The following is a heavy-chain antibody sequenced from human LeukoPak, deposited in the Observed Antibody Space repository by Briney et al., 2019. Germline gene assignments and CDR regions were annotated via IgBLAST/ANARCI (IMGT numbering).Heavy chain of an antibody. CDR2: ISYDGSNK. Sequence: GGSLRLSCAASGFTFSSYAMHWVRQAPDKGLEGVAVISYDGSNKYYADSVKGRFTISRDNSKNTLYLQMNSLRAEDTAVYYCARDGIPYYYGMDVWGQGTTVTVSS. J-gene: IGHJ6*02. V-gene: IGHV3-30-3*01. D-gene: IGHD1-26*01. CDR1: GFTFSSYA. CDR3: ARDGIPYYYGMDV.